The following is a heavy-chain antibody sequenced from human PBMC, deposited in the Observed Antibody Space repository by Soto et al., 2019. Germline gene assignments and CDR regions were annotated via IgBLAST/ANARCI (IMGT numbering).Heavy chain of an antibody. CDR3: AKIHDQRPFYYHAMDV. CDR1: GFIFIRFG. Sequence: GGSLRLSCAASGFIFIRFGMHWVRQAPGKGLEWVAVISYDVNKKYYTDSVKGRFTISRDNSKNTLFLQMNSLRAEDTAVYYCAKIHDQRPFYYHAMDVWGQGSKVTVSS. D-gene: IGHD3-10*01. J-gene: IGHJ6*02. CDR2: ISYDVNKK. V-gene: IGHV3-30*18.